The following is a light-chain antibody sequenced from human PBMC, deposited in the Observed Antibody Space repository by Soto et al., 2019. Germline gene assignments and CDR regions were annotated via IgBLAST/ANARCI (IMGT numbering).Light chain of an antibody. J-gene: IGKJ5*01. CDR1: QSVSSN. Sequence: EIVLTQSPATLSLSPGERATLSCRASQSVSSNLAWYQQKPGQAPRLLIYDASNRVTGIPARFSGSGSGTDFTLTIGSLEPEDSAVYYCQQRGIWPTFGQGTRLEIK. CDR3: QQRGIWPT. CDR2: DAS. V-gene: IGKV3-11*01.